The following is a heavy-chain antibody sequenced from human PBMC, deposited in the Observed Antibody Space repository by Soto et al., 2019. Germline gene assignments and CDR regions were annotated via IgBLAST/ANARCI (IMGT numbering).Heavy chain of an antibody. CDR1: GFTFSNYA. Sequence: TGGSLRLSCAASGFTFSNYAVTWVRQAPGEGLEWVSTISGSGGSTYYADSVKGRFTISRDNSKNTLYLQMNSLRAEDTAVYYCAKDQGSSWYEIDYWGQGTLVTVSS. D-gene: IGHD6-13*01. J-gene: IGHJ4*02. CDR2: ISGSGGST. V-gene: IGHV3-23*01. CDR3: AKDQGSSWYEIDY.